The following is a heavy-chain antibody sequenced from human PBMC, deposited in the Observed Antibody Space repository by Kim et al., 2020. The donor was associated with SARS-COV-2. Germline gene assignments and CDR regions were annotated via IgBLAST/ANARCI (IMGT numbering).Heavy chain of an antibody. D-gene: IGHD1-26*01. J-gene: IGHJ4*02. V-gene: IGHV4-34*01. CDR1: GGSFSGYY. Sequence: SETLSLTCAVYGGSFSGYYWSWIRQPPGKGLEWIGEINHSGSTNYNPSLKSRVTISVDTSKNQLSLKLSSVTAADTAVYYCARLLNQDSGSLPSDYWGQGTLVTVSS. CDR2: INHSGST. CDR3: ARLLNQDSGSLPSDY.